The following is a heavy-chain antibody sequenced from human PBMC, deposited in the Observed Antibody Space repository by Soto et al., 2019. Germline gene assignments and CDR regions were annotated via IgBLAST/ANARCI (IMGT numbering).Heavy chain of an antibody. CDR2: IKSKTDGGTT. D-gene: IGHD3-10*01. Sequence: PGGSLRLSCAASGFTFTSYAWMSWVRQAPGKGLEWVGRIKSKTDGGTTDYAAPVKGRFTISRDDSKNTLYLQMNSLKTEDTAVYYCTNYQAPQRYYYYYMDVWGKGTTVTVSS. CDR3: TNYQAPQRYYYYYMDV. CDR1: GFTFTSYAW. V-gene: IGHV3-15*01. J-gene: IGHJ6*03.